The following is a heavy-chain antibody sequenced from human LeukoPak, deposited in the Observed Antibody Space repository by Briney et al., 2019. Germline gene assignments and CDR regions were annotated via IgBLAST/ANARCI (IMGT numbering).Heavy chain of an antibody. D-gene: IGHD3-10*01. Sequence: GGSLRLSCAASGFTFSSYGMHWVRQAPGKGLEWVAFIRYDGSNKYYADSVKGRFTISRDNAKNSLFLQMNSLRTEDTAVYYCAKGGEGPWGQGTLVTVSS. J-gene: IGHJ5*02. CDR3: AKGGEGP. CDR2: IRYDGSNK. CDR1: GFTFSSYG. V-gene: IGHV3-30*02.